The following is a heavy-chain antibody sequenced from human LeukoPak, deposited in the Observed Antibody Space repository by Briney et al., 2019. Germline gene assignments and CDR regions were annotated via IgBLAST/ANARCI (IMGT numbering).Heavy chain of an antibody. D-gene: IGHD1-1*01. J-gene: IGHJ5*02. V-gene: IGHV1-69*06. CDR3: ARATRSGESPGNWFDP. CDR2: IIPIFGTA. Sequence: SVKVSCKASGYTFTGYYMHWVRQAPGQGLEWMGGIIPIFGTANYAQKFQGRVTITADKSTSTAYMELRSLRSDDTAVYYCARATRSGESPGNWFDPWGQGTLVIVSS. CDR1: GYTFTGYY.